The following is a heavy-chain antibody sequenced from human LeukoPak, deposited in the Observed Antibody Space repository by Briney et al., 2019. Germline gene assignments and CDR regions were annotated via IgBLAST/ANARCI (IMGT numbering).Heavy chain of an antibody. Sequence: GGSLRLSCAASGLTVRSNYMNWVRQVPGKGLEWVSLIFGDNSTYYADSVRGRFTISRDNSKNTVYLQMNSLRAEDTAVYYCTRKYCSGASCLDDIFDIWGQGTMATVSS. CDR1: GLTVRSNY. CDR2: IFGDNST. V-gene: IGHV3-53*01. CDR3: TRKYCSGASCLDDIFDI. J-gene: IGHJ3*02. D-gene: IGHD2-15*01.